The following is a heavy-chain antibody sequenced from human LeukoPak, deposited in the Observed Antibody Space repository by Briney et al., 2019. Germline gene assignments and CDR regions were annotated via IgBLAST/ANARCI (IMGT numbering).Heavy chain of an antibody. CDR1: GFTFSSYW. J-gene: IGHJ4*02. CDR3: ARDWGFWSGSTGFDY. CDR2: IKQDGSEK. V-gene: IGHV3-7*01. Sequence: GGSLRLSCAASGFTFSSYWMSWVRQAPGKGLEWVANIKQDGSEKYYVDSVKGRFTISRDNAKNSLYLQMNSLRVEDTAVYYCARDWGFWSGSTGFDYWGQGTLVTVSS. D-gene: IGHD3-3*01.